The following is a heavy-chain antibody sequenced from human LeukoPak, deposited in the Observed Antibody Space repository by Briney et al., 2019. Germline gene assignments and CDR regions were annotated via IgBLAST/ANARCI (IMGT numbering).Heavy chain of an antibody. Sequence: GGSLRLSCAASGFTFSNAWMSWVRQAPGKGLEWVGRIKSKTDGGTTDYAAPGKGRLTISRDDSKNTLYLQMNSLKTEDTAVYYCTTDRYGSGSYGDYYYYYGMDVWGQGTTVTVSS. J-gene: IGHJ6*02. D-gene: IGHD3-10*01. CDR2: IKSKTDGGTT. CDR1: GFTFSNAW. CDR3: TTDRYGSGSYGDYYYYYGMDV. V-gene: IGHV3-15*01.